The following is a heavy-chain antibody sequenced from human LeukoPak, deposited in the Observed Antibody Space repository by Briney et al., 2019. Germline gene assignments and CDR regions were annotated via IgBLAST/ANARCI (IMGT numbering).Heavy chain of an antibody. D-gene: IGHD3-10*02. V-gene: IGHV3-23*01. CDR3: AELGITMIGGG. Sequence: GGSLRLSCAPSGLTVNSNYMSSGCQAPGGGVEWVSDINGSGGSTYYADSVKGRFTISRDNSKNTLYLQMNSLRAEDTAVYYCAELGITMIGGGWGKGTTVTISS. CDR2: INGSGGST. CDR1: GLTVNSNY. J-gene: IGHJ6*04.